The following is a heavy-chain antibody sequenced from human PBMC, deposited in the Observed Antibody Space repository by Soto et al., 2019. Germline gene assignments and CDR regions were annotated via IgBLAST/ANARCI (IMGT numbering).Heavy chain of an antibody. CDR1: GYSFASYW. CDR3: ARHYVASTSYYYYYSMYV. D-gene: IGHD3-10*02. CDR2: IYPGDSDT. V-gene: IGHV5-51*01. J-gene: IGHJ6*01. Sequence: PGESLKISCKGSGYSFASYWIGWVRQMPGKGLEWMGIIYPGDSDTKYSPSFQGQVTSSADKSIRTAYLQWSSLKASDTAMYYCARHYVASTSYYYYYSMYVWGQGTTVPVSS.